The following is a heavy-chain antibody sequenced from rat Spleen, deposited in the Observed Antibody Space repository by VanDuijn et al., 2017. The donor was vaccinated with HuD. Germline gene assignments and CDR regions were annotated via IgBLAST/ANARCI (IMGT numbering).Heavy chain of an antibody. CDR2: ISYDGSST. CDR3: ARADSSYRMFAY. CDR1: GFTFSDYY. J-gene: IGHJ3*01. D-gene: IGHD1-2*01. V-gene: IGHV5-29*01. Sequence: EVQLVESDGGLVQPGRSLKLSCAASGFTFSDYYMAWVRQAPTKGLEWVATISYDGSSTYYRDSVKGRFTISRHNAKSTLYLQMDSLRSEDTATYYCARADSSYRMFAYWGQGTLVTVSS.